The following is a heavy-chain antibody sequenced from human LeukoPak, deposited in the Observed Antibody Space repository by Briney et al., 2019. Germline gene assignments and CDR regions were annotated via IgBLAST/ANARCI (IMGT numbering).Heavy chain of an antibody. CDR3: ARSRVDTAMVGTFDP. V-gene: IGHV4-34*01. J-gene: IGHJ5*02. CDR2: INHSGST. CDR1: GGSFSGYY. D-gene: IGHD5-18*01. Sequence: SETLSLTCAVYGGSFSGYYWSWIRQPPGKGLEWIGEINHSGSTNYNPSLKSRVTISVDTSKNQFSLKLSSATAADTAVYYCARSRVDTAMVGTFDPWGQGTLVTVSS.